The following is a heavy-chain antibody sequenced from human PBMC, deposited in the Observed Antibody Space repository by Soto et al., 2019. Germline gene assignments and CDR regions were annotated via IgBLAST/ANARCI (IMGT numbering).Heavy chain of an antibody. J-gene: IGHJ4*02. V-gene: IGHV3-30*18. CDR1: GFTFSSYG. CDR3: AKANYYDSSGYVDC. CDR2: ISYDGSNK. D-gene: IGHD3-22*01. Sequence: QVQLVESGGGVVQPGRSLRLSCAASGFTFSSYGMHWVRQAPGKGLEWVAVISYDGSNKYYADSVKGRFTISRDNSKNTLYLQMNSLRDEDTAVYYCAKANYYDSSGYVDCWGQGTLVTVSS.